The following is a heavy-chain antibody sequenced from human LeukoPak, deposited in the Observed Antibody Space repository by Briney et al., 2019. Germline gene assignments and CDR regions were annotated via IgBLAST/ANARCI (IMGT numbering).Heavy chain of an antibody. D-gene: IGHD6-13*01. Sequence: GGSLRLSCAASGFTFDDYAMHWVRQAPGKGLEWGSLISWDGGSTYYADSVKGRFTISRDNSKNCLYLQMNSLRAEDTDLYYCAKPRYSRSWEFDYXGXXTXVTVSS. CDR1: GFTFDDYA. J-gene: IGHJ4*02. V-gene: IGHV3-43D*03. CDR3: AKPRYSRSWEFDY. CDR2: ISWDGGST.